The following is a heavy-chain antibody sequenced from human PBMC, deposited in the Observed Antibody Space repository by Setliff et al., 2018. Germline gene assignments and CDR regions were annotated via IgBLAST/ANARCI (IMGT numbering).Heavy chain of an antibody. V-gene: IGHV1-46*01. CDR3: ARDLRDVVVVPSTTGYYHGMDV. J-gene: IGHJ6*02. Sequence: ASVKVSCKTSGYSFTRHYLHWVRQAPGQGLEWMGMVNPNDGSTRYAQKFQGRVTMTRDTSTSSVYMELSSLRSEDTAVYYCARDLRDVVVVPSTTGYYHGMDVWGQGTTVTVYS. CDR1: GYSFTRHY. CDR2: VNPNDGST. D-gene: IGHD2-15*01.